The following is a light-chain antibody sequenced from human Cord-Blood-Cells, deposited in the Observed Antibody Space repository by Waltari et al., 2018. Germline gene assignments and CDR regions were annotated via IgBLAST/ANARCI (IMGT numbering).Light chain of an antibody. CDR3: QSYDSSLSGVV. CDR1: SSNIGAGYD. J-gene: IGLJ2*01. Sequence: QSVLTQPPSVSGAPGQRVTISCTGSSSNIGAGYDAHRYQQPPGTAPKLLIYGNSNRPSGVPDRFSGSKSGTSASLAITGLQAEDEADYYCQSYDSSLSGVVFGGGTKLTVL. CDR2: GNS. V-gene: IGLV1-40*01.